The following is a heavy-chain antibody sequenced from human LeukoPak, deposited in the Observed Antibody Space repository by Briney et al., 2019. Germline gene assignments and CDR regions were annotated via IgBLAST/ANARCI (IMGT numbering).Heavy chain of an antibody. Sequence: SETLSLTCTVSGGSICYYYWSWIRQAPGTGLELIGYIYSSGSTNYNPSLKSRLTTSLDTSKNQFSLKLSSVTAADTAVYYCARGKYYFDYWGQGTLVTVSS. CDR2: IYSSGST. J-gene: IGHJ4*02. CDR1: GGSICYYY. CDR3: ARGKYYFDY. V-gene: IGHV4-59*01.